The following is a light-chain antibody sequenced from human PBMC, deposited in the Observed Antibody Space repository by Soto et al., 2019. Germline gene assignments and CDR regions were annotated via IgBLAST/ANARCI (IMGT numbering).Light chain of an antibody. V-gene: IGKV3-20*01. CDR3: QQYRT. J-gene: IGKJ1*01. CDR1: QSISSS. CDR2: EAS. Sequence: EMVLTQSPGTLSLSPGERATLSCRASQSISSSLAWYQQNPGQAPRLLIYEASSRATGIPDRFSGSGSGTDFTLTISRLEPEDFAVYYCQQYRTFGQGTKVDI.